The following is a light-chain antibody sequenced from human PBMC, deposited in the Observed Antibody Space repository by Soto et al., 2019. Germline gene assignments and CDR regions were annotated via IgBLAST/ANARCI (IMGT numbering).Light chain of an antibody. CDR2: DAS. J-gene: IGKJ1*01. Sequence: DIQMTQSPSTLSASVGDRFTITCRASQNINRRLAWYQQKPGKAPNLLIYDASSLESGVPVRFSGGGSGTEFTLTISSLQPDDFSTFYCQQYNNYPWTFGQGTKVDIK. CDR1: QNINRR. CDR3: QQYNNYPWT. V-gene: IGKV1-5*01.